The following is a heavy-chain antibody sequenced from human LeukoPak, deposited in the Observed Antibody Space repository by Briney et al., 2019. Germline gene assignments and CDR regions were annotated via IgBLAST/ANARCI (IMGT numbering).Heavy chain of an antibody. CDR2: ITSGGTR. D-gene: IGHD6-19*01. J-gene: IGHJ3*02. Sequence: GGSLRLSCAASAFTVSSNYMTWVRQAPGTGLEWGSVITSGGTRYYADSVTASLTISRHNSKNTLYLQINTLRAEDTAVYYCARLISVAGTGAFDIWGQGTMVTVSS. CDR1: AFTVSSNY. V-gene: IGHV3-66*01. CDR3: ARLISVAGTGAFDI.